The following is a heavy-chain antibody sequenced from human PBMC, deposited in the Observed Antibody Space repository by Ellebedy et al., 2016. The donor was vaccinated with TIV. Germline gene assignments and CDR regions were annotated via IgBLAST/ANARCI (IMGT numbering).Heavy chain of an antibody. CDR1: GGSISSYY. D-gene: IGHD2-15*01. Sequence: SETLSLTCTVSGGSISSYYWSWIRQPPGEGLEWIGYIYYSGSTNYNPSLKSRVTISVDTSKNQFSLKLSSVTAADTAVYYCARDTRSGLVADWGQGTLVTVSS. V-gene: IGHV4-59*01. CDR3: ARDTRSGLVAD. J-gene: IGHJ4*02. CDR2: IYYSGST.